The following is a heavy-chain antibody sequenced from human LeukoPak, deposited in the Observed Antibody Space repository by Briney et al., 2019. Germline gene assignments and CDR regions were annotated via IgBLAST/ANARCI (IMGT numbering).Heavy chain of an antibody. V-gene: IGHV1-2*06. CDR2: INPNSGGT. CDR1: GYSFTGYF. CDR3: ARWNYYEPTFDY. J-gene: IGHJ4*02. D-gene: IGHD3-22*01. Sequence: ASVKVSCKASGYSFTGYFIHWVRQAPGQGLEWMGRINPNSGGTNYAQRIQGRVTMTRDTSISTAYMELSSLRSDDTALCYCARWNYYEPTFDYWGQGTLVTVSS.